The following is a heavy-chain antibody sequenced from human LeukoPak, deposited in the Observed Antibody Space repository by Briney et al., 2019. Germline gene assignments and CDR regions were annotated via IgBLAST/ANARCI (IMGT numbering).Heavy chain of an antibody. V-gene: IGHV1-2*02. CDR1: GYTFTGYY. CDR2: IYPNSGGT. Sequence: GASVKVSRKASGYTFTGYYMHWVRQAPGQGLEWMGWIYPNSGGTNYAQKFQGRVTMTRDTSISTAYMELSSLRSDDTAVYYCAREMSDSSGYLDAFDIWGQGTMVTVSS. D-gene: IGHD3-22*01. J-gene: IGHJ3*02. CDR3: AREMSDSSGYLDAFDI.